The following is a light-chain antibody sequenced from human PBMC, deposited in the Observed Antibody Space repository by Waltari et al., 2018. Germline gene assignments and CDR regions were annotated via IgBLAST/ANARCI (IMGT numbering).Light chain of an antibody. J-gene: IGKJ2*01. Sequence: DIQMTQSPSSLSASVGDTVTISCRASRTVSQRLAWYRQKPGRAPSLLIFKASILESGVPPRFSATGSGTEFTLTIANVQAEDLGTYYCQQYNGLPYTFGQGTKLEI. CDR1: RTVSQR. CDR3: QQYNGLPYT. V-gene: IGKV1-5*03. CDR2: KAS.